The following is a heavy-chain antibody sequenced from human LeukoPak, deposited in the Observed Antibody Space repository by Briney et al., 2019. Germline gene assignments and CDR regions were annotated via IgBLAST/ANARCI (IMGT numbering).Heavy chain of an antibody. CDR3: ARGRLAIFGVVFSSWLDP. V-gene: IGHV1-69*10. Sequence: SSVKVSCKASVCTFSSYASSWLRQAPGQGREWMGGISPILGIANYAQKFQGRVTITADKSTSTAYMELSSLRSEDTAVCYVARGRLAIFGVVFSSWLDPWGQPTLVTVSS. CDR1: VCTFSSYA. J-gene: IGHJ5*02. CDR2: ISPILGIA. D-gene: IGHD3-3*02.